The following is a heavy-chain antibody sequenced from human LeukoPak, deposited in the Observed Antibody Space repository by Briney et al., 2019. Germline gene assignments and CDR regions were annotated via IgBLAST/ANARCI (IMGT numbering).Heavy chain of an antibody. J-gene: IGHJ1*01. V-gene: IGHV5-51*01. D-gene: IGHD1-26*01. CDR1: EYSFTNYW. Sequence: GESLQISCKGSEYSFTNYWIGWVRQMPGKGLEWMGIIYPGDSDTRYSPSFQGQVTISADKSISTAYLQWSSLKASDTAMYFCATYGGSYSQYFQHWGQGTLVTVSS. CDR2: IYPGDSDT. CDR3: ATYGGSYSQYFQH.